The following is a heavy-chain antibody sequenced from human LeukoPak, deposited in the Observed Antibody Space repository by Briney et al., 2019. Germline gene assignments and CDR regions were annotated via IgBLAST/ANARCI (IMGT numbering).Heavy chain of an antibody. Sequence: KPGGSLRLSCAASGFTFSDYYMSWIRQAPGKGLEWVSYISSRSSYTNYVDSVKGRFTISRDNAKKSLYLQMNSLRAEDTAVYYCATHGGFDKSYYFYFDFWGPGTLVTVSS. CDR1: GFTFSDYY. J-gene: IGHJ4*02. V-gene: IGHV3-11*06. D-gene: IGHD3-10*01. CDR2: ISSRSSYT. CDR3: ATHGGFDKSYYFYFDF.